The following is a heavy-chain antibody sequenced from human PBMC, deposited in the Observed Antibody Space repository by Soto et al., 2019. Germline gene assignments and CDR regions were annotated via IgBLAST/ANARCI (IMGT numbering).Heavy chain of an antibody. Sequence: GGSLRLSCAGSAFSLSSFGMHWVRQSPGKGLEWVSFIWYDGGRKYYADSVKGRFTISRDNSKNTVYLQMNGLGAEDTAVYYCARDRTGRGHYYFDYWRQGHPVAVSS. D-gene: IGHD3-10*01. CDR2: IWYDGGRK. J-gene: IGHJ4*02. CDR1: AFSLSSFG. V-gene: IGHV3-33*01. CDR3: ARDRTGRGHYYFDY.